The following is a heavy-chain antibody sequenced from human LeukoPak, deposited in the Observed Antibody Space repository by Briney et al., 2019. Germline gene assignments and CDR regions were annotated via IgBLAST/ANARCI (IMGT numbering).Heavy chain of an antibody. CDR1: GFTFSSYA. CDR3: ARGDDGDYYFDY. Sequence: PGGSLRLSCAASGFTFSSYAMHWVRQAPGKGLEYVSAISSNGGSTYYANSVKGRFTISRDNSKNTLYLQMGSLRAEDMAVYYCARGDDGDYYFDYWGQGTLVTVSS. D-gene: IGHD4-17*01. CDR2: ISSNGGST. V-gene: IGHV3-64*01. J-gene: IGHJ4*02.